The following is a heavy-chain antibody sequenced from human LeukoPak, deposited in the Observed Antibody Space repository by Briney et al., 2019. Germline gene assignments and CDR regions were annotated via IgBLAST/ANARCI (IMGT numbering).Heavy chain of an antibody. CDR2: INYSGTTI. Sequence: GGPLRLSCAASGFTVSDYYMSWIRQAPGRGLEWLSYINYSGTTIYYADSVKGRFTISRDNANNSLYLQMNSLRAEDTAVYYCARDGSGRDGYNYFDHWGQGTLVTVSS. CDR1: GFTVSDYY. D-gene: IGHD5-24*01. J-gene: IGHJ4*02. CDR3: ARDGSGRDGYNYFDH. V-gene: IGHV3-11*04.